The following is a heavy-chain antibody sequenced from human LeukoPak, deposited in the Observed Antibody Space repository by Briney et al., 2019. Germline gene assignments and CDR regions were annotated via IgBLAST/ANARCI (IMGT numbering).Heavy chain of an antibody. V-gene: IGHV3-30*02. D-gene: IGHD5-24*01. CDR2: IRYDGSNT. CDR3: ASNRDGKFDY. Sequence: PGGSLRLSCAASGFTFSSYDMHWVRQAPGKGLEWVAFIRYDGSNTYYADSVKGRFTISRDNSKNTLYLQMNSLRAEEMAVYYCASNRDGKFDYWGQGTLVTVSS. CDR1: GFTFSSYD. J-gene: IGHJ4*02.